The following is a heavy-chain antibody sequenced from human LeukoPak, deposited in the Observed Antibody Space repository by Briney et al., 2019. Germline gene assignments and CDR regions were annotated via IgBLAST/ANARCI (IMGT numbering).Heavy chain of an antibody. CDR2: ISAYNGNT. Sequence: ASVKVSCKASGYTFTSYGISWVRQAPGQGLEWMGWISAYNGNTNYAQKLQGRVTVTTDTSTSTAYMELRSLRSDDTAVYYCARTHIVVVDFDYWGQGTLVTVSS. V-gene: IGHV1-18*01. CDR3: ARTHIVVVDFDY. CDR1: GYTFTSYG. J-gene: IGHJ4*02. D-gene: IGHD3-22*01.